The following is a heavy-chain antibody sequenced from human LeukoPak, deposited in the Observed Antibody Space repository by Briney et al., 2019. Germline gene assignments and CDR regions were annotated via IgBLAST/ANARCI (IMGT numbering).Heavy chain of an antibody. CDR3: ARDLGYDSSGYSAFDI. Sequence: SETLSLTCTVSGGSISSYYWSWIRQPAGKGLEWTGRIYTSGSTNYNPSLKSRVTMSVDTSKNQFSLKLSSVTAADTAVYYCARDLGYDSSGYSAFDIWGQGTMVTVSS. J-gene: IGHJ3*02. D-gene: IGHD3-22*01. CDR2: IYTSGST. CDR1: GGSISSYY. V-gene: IGHV4-4*07.